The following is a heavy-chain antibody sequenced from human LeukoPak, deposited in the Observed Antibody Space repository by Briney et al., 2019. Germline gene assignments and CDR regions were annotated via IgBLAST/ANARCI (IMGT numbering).Heavy chain of an antibody. D-gene: IGHD2-2*01. Sequence: SETLSHTCTVSGGSISNNYWSWIRQTPGRGLEWIGYIYYTGSTNYSPSLESRVTISLDTSKNQFSLKLRSVTAADTAVYYCARGLPYASPQARNWGQGTLVTVSS. J-gene: IGHJ4*02. CDR1: GGSISNNY. CDR2: IYYTGST. V-gene: IGHV4-59*01. CDR3: ARGLPYASPQARN.